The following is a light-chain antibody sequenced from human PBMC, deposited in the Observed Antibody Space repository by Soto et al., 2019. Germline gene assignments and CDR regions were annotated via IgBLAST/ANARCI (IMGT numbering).Light chain of an antibody. CDR2: GAS. Sequence: EIVMTQSPATLSVSPGERATLSCRASQSVSSNLAWYQQKPGQAPRLLIYGASTRATGIPATFSGSGSGTAFTRTISSLQSEDFAAYYCPQYQSWPLTVGGGTKVELQ. CDR1: QSVSSN. V-gene: IGKV3-15*01. J-gene: IGKJ4*01. CDR3: PQYQSWPLT.